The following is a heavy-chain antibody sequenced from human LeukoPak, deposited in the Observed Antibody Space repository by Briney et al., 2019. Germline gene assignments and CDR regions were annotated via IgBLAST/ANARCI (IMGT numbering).Heavy chain of an antibody. CDR2: ISYDGSNK. CDR3: ARGRGYSYGYVGY. CDR1: GFTFSSYA. J-gene: IGHJ4*02. V-gene: IGHV3-30-3*01. Sequence: GGSLRLSCAASGFTFSSYAMHWVRQAPGKGLEWVAVISYDGSNKYYADSVKGRFTISRDNSKNTLYLQMNSLRAEDTAVYYCARGRGYSYGYVGYWGQGTLVTVSS. D-gene: IGHD5-18*01.